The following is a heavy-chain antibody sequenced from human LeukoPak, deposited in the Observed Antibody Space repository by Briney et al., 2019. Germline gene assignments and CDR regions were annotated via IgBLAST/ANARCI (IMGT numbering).Heavy chain of an antibody. J-gene: IGHJ5*02. CDR3: ARGPDYDSSGYPYWFDP. CDR1: GYTFTSYY. Sequence: ASVKVSCKASGYTFTSYYMHWVRQAPGQGLEWMGTINPSGGSTSYAQKFQGRVTMTRDTSTSTVYMELSSLRSEDTAVYYCARGPDYDSSGYPYWFDPWGQGTLVTVSS. D-gene: IGHD3-22*01. CDR2: INPSGGST. V-gene: IGHV1-46*01.